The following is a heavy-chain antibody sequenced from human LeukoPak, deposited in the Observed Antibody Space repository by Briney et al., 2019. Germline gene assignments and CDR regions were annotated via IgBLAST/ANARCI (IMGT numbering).Heavy chain of an antibody. D-gene: IGHD1-26*01. CDR3: AKSGSGSYLDY. CDR2: ISNSGGNT. Sequence: GGSLRLSCAASGFTFSSYVMSWVRQAPGKGLEWVSGISNSGGNTYYADSVKGRFIISRDNSKNTVYLQMNSLRVEDTAKYYCAKSGSGSYLDYWGQGTLVTVSS. J-gene: IGHJ4*02. CDR1: GFTFSSYV. V-gene: IGHV3-23*01.